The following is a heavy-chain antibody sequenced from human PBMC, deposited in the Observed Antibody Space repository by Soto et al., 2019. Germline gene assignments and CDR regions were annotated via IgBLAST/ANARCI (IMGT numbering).Heavy chain of an antibody. D-gene: IGHD2-2*02. CDR1: GGSISSSSYY. J-gene: IGHJ6*03. V-gene: IGHV4-39*01. Sequence: SETLSLTCTVSGGSISSSSYYWGWIRQPPGKGLEWIGSIYYSGSTYYNPSLKSRVTISVDTSKNQFSLKLSSVTAADTAVYYCANIVVVPAAIWSYYYMDVWGKGTTVTVSS. CDR2: IYYSGST. CDR3: ANIVVVPAAIWSYYYMDV.